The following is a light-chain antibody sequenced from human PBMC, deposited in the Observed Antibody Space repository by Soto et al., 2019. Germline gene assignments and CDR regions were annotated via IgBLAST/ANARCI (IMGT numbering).Light chain of an antibody. J-gene: IGKJ1*01. CDR3: QQYNSYPWT. V-gene: IGKV1-5*01. CDR1: QSISSW. Sequence: LQMTQSPSTLSASVGDRVTITCRASQSISSWLAWYQQKPGKAPKLLIYDASSLESGVPPRFSGSGSGTEFTLTIRSLQPDDFATYYCQQYNSYPWTFGQGTKVDI. CDR2: DAS.